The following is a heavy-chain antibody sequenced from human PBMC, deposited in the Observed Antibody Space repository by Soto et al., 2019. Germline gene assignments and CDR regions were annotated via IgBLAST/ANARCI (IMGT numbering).Heavy chain of an antibody. CDR3: ARDPPIAVAGTWYFDD. D-gene: IGHD6-19*01. J-gene: IGHJ4*02. CDR1: GYTFSSYG. V-gene: IGHV1-18*01. CDR2: ISAYNGNT. Sequence: ASVKVSCKASGYTFSSYGISWVRQAPGQGLEWMGWISAYNGNTNYAQKLQGRVTMTTDTSTSTGYMELRSLRSDDTAVYYCARDPPIAVAGTWYFDDWGQGTLVTVSS.